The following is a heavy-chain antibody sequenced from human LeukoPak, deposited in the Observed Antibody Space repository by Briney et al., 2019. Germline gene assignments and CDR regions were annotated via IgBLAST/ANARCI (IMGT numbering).Heavy chain of an antibody. Sequence: PSETLSLTCTVSGGSISSGGYYWSWIRQHPGKGLEWIGYIYYSGSTYYNPSLKSRVTISVDTSKNQFSLKLSSVTAADTAVYYCARGPTTVTTKYCFDYWGQGTLVTVSS. CDR1: GGSISSGGYY. J-gene: IGHJ4*02. CDR3: ARGPTTVTTKYCFDY. CDR2: IYYSGST. V-gene: IGHV4-31*03. D-gene: IGHD4-17*01.